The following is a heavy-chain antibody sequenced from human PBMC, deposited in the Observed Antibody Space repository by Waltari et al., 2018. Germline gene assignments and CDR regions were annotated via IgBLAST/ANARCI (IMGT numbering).Heavy chain of an antibody. CDR1: GGTFSSYA. J-gene: IGHJ3*02. D-gene: IGHD3-22*01. V-gene: IGHV1-69*08. CDR2: IIPIVGTA. CDR3: ARDIQNYYDSSGYPGGAFDI. Sequence: QVQLVQSGAEVKKPGSSVKVSCKASGGTFSSYAISWVRQAPGQGLEWMGRIIPIVGTANYAQKFQGRVTITADKSTSTAYMELSSLRSEDTAVYYCARDIQNYYDSSGYPGGAFDIWGQGTMVTVSS.